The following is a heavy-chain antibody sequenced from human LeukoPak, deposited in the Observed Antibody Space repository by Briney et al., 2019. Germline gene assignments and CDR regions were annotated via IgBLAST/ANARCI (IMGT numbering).Heavy chain of an antibody. J-gene: IGHJ4*02. CDR1: QYTFTNFW. CDR2: IYPGDSDT. D-gene: IGHD4-17*01. Sequence: GESLKISCKGSQYTFTNFWIGWVRQLPGKGLEWMGIIYPGDSDTRYRPSFQGQVTISADKSISTAYLQWSSLRASDTAMYYCARSTYGDYDSWGQGTLVTVSS. V-gene: IGHV5-51*01. CDR3: ARSTYGDYDS.